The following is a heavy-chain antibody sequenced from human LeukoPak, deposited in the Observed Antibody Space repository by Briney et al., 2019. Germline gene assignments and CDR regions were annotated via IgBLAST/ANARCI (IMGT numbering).Heavy chain of an antibody. Sequence: SETLSLTCTVSGGSVGSGGYYWSWIRQPPGGGLEWIGDIYYIRNTNYNPSLKSRVTMSLDPSKNQFSLKLSSVTAADTAVYYCARGARKYFQHWGQGTLVTVSS. CDR2: IYYIRNT. CDR1: GGSVGSGGYY. V-gene: IGHV4-61*08. J-gene: IGHJ1*01. CDR3: ARGARKYFQH.